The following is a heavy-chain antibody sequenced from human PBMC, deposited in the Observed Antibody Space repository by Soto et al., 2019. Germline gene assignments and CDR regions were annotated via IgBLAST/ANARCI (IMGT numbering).Heavy chain of an antibody. CDR1: GFTFSSYG. J-gene: IGHJ4*02. D-gene: IGHD1-26*01. V-gene: IGHV3-30*18. CDR2: ISYDGSNK. CDR3: AKDTGRY. Sequence: QVQLVESGGGVVQPGRSLRLSCAASGFTFSSYGMHWVRQAPGKGLEWVAVISYDGSNKYYADSVKGRFTISRDNSKNTMYTQMNSLRAEDTAVYYCAKDTGRYWGQGTPVTVSS.